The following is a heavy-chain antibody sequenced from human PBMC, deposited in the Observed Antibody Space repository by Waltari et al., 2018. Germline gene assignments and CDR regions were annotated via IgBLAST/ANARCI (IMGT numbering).Heavy chain of an antibody. D-gene: IGHD6-13*01. Sequence: EVQLVESGGGLVQPGGSLRLSCAASGFTFSSYWMSWVRQAPGKGLEWVANIKQEGSEKYYVDSVKGRFSISRDNAKNSLDLQMNSLRAEDTAVYYCARDHEYSSSWYFYYYYYGMDVWGQGTTVTVSS. J-gene: IGHJ6*02. V-gene: IGHV3-7*04. CDR3: ARDHEYSSSWYFYYYYYGMDV. CDR2: IKQEGSEK. CDR1: GFTFSSYW.